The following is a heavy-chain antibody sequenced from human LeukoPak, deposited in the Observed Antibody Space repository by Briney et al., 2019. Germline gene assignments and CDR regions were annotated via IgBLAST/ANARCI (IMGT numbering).Heavy chain of an antibody. V-gene: IGHV3-7*01. J-gene: IGHJ4*02. CDR2: INHNGNVN. Sequence: GGSLRLSCAASGFTFSSYWMNWARQAPGKGLEWVASINHNGNVNYYVDSVKGRFTISRDNAKNSLYLQMNSLRDEDTAVYYCARDPSDIAVARYYFDYWGQGTLVTVSS. CDR3: ARDPSDIAVARYYFDY. CDR1: GFTFSSYW. D-gene: IGHD6-19*01.